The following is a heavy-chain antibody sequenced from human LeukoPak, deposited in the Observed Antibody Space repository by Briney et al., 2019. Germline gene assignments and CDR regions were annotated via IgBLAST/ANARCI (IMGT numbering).Heavy chain of an antibody. CDR3: ARGFSWFDP. D-gene: IGHD3-3*01. J-gene: IGHJ5*02. Sequence: ASVKVSCKASGGTFSSYAISWVRQAPGQGLEWMGGIIPILAIANYAQKFQGRVTITADKSTSTAYMELSSLRSEDTAVYYCARGFSWFDPWGQGTLVTVSS. CDR1: GGTFSSYA. V-gene: IGHV1-69*10. CDR2: IIPILAIA.